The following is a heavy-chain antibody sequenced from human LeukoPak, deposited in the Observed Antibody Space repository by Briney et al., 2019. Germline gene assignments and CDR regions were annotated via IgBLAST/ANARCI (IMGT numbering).Heavy chain of an antibody. D-gene: IGHD3-22*01. V-gene: IGHV3-20*04. J-gene: IGHJ5*02. CDR1: GFTFDDFG. Sequence: PGGSLRLSCAASGFTFDDFGMTWVRQAPGKGLEWVSSINSNGVRTTYGDFVKGRFTISRDDANDSLYLLVHSLRAEDTAFYYCVRGTMIVGPWGQGTLVTVSS. CDR2: INSNGVRT. CDR3: VRGTMIVGP.